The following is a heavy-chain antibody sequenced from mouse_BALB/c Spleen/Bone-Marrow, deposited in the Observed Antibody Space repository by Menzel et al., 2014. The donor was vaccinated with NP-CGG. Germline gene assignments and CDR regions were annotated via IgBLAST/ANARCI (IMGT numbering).Heavy chain of an antibody. V-gene: IGHV3-2*02. J-gene: IGHJ4*01. CDR1: GYSITSDYV. Sequence: EVQLQESGPGLVKPSQSLSLTCTVTGYSITSDYVWNWIRQFPGNKLEWMGYISYSGSTSYNPSLKSRISITRDTSKNQFFLQLNSVTTEDTATYYCARRITTAHYYAMDYWDQGASVTIYS. D-gene: IGHD1-2*01. CDR2: ISYSGST. CDR3: ARRITTAHYYAMDY.